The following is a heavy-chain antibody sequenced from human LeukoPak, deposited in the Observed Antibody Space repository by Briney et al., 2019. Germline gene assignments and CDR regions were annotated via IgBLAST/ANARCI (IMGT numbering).Heavy chain of an antibody. D-gene: IGHD3-10*01. CDR3: AAGAGITRY. Sequence: PGGSLRLSCAASGLTFYDYAMHWVRQAPGKGLEWVSGITWNRGSIAYADSVKGRFTISRDNAKNSLYLQVNSLRSEDTALYYCAAGAGITRYWGQGTLVTVSS. CDR1: GLTFYDYA. V-gene: IGHV3-9*01. CDR2: ITWNRGSI. J-gene: IGHJ4*02.